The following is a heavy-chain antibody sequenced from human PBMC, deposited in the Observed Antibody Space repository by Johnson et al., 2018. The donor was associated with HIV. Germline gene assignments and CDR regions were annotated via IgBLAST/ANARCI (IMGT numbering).Heavy chain of an antibody. Sequence: QVQVVESGGGVVQPGRSLRLSCAASGFTFSSYAMHWVRQAPGKGLEWVAVISYDGSNKYYADSVKGRFTISRDNSKNTPYLQMNSLRAEDTAVYYCARDWETDSSGYHDAFDIWGQGTMVTVSS. V-gene: IGHV3-30*04. J-gene: IGHJ3*02. CDR2: ISYDGSNK. CDR3: ARDWETDSSGYHDAFDI. CDR1: GFTFSSYA. D-gene: IGHD3-22*01.